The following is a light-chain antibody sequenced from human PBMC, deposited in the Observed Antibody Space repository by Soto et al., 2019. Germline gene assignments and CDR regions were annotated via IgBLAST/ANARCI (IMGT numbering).Light chain of an antibody. Sequence: DIQMTQSPSTLSGSVGDRVTITCRASQTISSWLAWYQQKPGKAPKLLIYDASSLESGVPSRFSGSGSGTEFTLTISSLQPDDFATYYCQQYNSYLPYTFGQGTKVDIK. J-gene: IGKJ2*01. CDR3: QQYNSYLPYT. V-gene: IGKV1-5*01. CDR1: QTISSW. CDR2: DAS.